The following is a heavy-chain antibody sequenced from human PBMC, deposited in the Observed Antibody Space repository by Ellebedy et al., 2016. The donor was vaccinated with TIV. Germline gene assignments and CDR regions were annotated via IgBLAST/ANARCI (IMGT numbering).Heavy chain of an antibody. CDR2: IYYSGTT. J-gene: IGHJ2*01. CDR3: ARLRQSRDRSHWYFDL. D-gene: IGHD1-14*01. Sequence: SETLSLXXTVSGGSFSSYYWSWIRQPPGKGLEWIGYIYYSGTTNYNPSLKNRVTMSVDASTTQLSLNLSSVTAADTAVYFCARLRQSRDRSHWYFDLWGRGTLVTVSS. V-gene: IGHV4-59*12. CDR1: GGSFSSYY.